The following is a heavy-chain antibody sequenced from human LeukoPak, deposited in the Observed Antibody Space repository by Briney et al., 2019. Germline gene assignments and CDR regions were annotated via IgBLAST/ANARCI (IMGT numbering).Heavy chain of an antibody. D-gene: IGHD2-15*01. CDR1: GFTFSSYV. Sequence: PGGSLRLSCAASGFTFSSYVMSWVRQPPGKGLEWVSDISSSGDSTHYADSVKGRFTISRDNSKNTLFLQMNSLRAEDTAVYYCAKRAVGAAYYFDYWGQGTLVTVSS. CDR2: ISSSGDST. V-gene: IGHV3-23*01. J-gene: IGHJ4*02. CDR3: AKRAVGAAYYFDY.